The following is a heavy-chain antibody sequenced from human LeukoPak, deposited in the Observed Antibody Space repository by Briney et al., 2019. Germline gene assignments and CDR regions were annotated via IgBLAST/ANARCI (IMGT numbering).Heavy chain of an antibody. CDR2: ISFDGSNQ. J-gene: IGHJ4*02. D-gene: IGHD1-26*01. Sequence: GRSLRLSCAASGFTFSSYGMHWVRQAPGKGLEWVALISFDGSNQYYADSVKGRFTISRDNSKNTLYLQMNSLRAEDTAIYYCAKPPEVGATVGYFDYWGQGTLVTVSS. CDR1: GFTFSSYG. CDR3: AKPPEVGATVGYFDY. V-gene: IGHV3-30*18.